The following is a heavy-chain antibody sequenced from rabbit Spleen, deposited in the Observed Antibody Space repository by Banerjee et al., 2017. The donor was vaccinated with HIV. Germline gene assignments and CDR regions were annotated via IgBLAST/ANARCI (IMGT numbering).Heavy chain of an antibody. CDR1: GFSSSSNHW. J-gene: IGHJ4*01. Sequence: QEQLEESGGDLVKPGASLTLTCTASGFSSSSNHWMCWVRQAPGKGLEWIGYIDPVFGITYYANWVNGRFSISRENAQNTVFLQMTSLTAADTATYFCARGADATGDAFNLWGPGTLVTVS. V-gene: IGHV1S45*01. D-gene: IGHD6-1*01. CDR2: IDPVFGIT. CDR3: ARGADATGDAFNL.